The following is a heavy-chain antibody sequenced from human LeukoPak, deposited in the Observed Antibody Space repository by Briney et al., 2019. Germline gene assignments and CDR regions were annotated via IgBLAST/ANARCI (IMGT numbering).Heavy chain of an antibody. Sequence: PGGSLRLSCSASGFTYSSYAMHWVRQAPGKGLEYVSAISSNGGSTYYADSVKGRFTISRDNSKNTLYLQMSSLRAEDTAVYYCVKDRGGYSSSWPNYWGQGTLVTVSS. V-gene: IGHV3-64D*06. CDR3: VKDRGGYSSSWPNY. CDR1: GFTYSSYA. D-gene: IGHD6-13*01. CDR2: ISSNGGST. J-gene: IGHJ4*02.